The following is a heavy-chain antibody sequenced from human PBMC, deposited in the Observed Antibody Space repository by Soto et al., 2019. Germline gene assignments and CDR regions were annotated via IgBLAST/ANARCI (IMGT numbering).Heavy chain of an antibody. V-gene: IGHV2-5*02. J-gene: IGHJ4*02. CDR3: AHRAGLQGNWNGGYFDV. CDR2: IYVDDEK. CDR1: GLPLSKNGVG. D-gene: IGHD1-1*01. Sequence: HTTLKESAPTRVKPTQTLTLTCSIPGLPLSKNGVGLCCIRHPSGKPLERLALIYVDDEKRYSPSLKSRRTITNDTSKNQVVLTMTNMDPVYTATYYCAHRAGLQGNWNGGYFDVWGQGALVTLSS.